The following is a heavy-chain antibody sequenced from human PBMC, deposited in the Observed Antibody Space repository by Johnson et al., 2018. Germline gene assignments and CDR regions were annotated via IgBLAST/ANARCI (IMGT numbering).Heavy chain of an antibody. Sequence: VQLVQSGGGLVKPGGSLRLSCAASGFTFSNAWMNWVRQAPGKGLEWVGRIKSKTDGGTTDYAAPVKGRFTISRDDSKNTLYPQMNSLKTEDTAVYYVTTNTNLEWLLGGDYYYYSMDVWGKGTTVTVSS. CDR2: IKSKTDGGTT. D-gene: IGHD3-3*01. V-gene: IGHV3-15*07. J-gene: IGHJ6*03. CDR3: TTNTNLEWLLGGDYYYYSMDV. CDR1: GFTFSNAW.